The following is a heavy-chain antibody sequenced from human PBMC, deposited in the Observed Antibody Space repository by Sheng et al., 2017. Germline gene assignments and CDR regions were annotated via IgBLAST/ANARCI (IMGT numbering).Heavy chain of an antibody. CDR1: GGSISSSSYY. CDR2: IYYSGST. V-gene: IGHV4-39*07. Sequence: QLQLQESGPGLVKPSETLSLTCTVSGGSISSSSYYWGWIRQPPGKGLEWIGSIYYSGSTYYNPSLKSRVTISVDTSKNQFSLKLSSVTAADTAVYYCVREPLLWFGELPDYWGQGTLVTVSS. D-gene: IGHD3-10*01. CDR3: VREPLLWFGELPDY. J-gene: IGHJ4*02.